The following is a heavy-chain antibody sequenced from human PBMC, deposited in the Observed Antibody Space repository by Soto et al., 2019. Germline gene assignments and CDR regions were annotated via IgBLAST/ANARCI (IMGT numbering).Heavy chain of an antibody. CDR1: GDSINSGGYY. J-gene: IGHJ4*02. CDR3: AGGYRQSGYSSSWVFDY. CDR2: MYYSGST. D-gene: IGHD6-13*01. V-gene: IGHV4-31*03. Sequence: QVQLRESGPGLVKPSQTLSLTCTVSGDSINSGGYYWNWIRQHPGKGLEGIGYMYYSGSTYYNPFLRSRVMISADTSENHFSLKLSSVTAADTAVYFCAGGYRQSGYSSSWVFDYWGQGTLVNVSS.